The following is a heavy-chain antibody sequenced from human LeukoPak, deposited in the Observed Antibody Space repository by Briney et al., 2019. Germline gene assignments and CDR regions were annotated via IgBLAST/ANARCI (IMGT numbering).Heavy chain of an antibody. V-gene: IGHV3-53*01. CDR1: GLTVNSKY. J-gene: IGHJ1*01. Sequence: GGSLRLSCAASGLTVNSKYMSWVRQAPGKGLEWVSIIYSGGSTNYADSVKGRSTISRDNSKNTVYLQMNSLRAEDTAVYYCTGDVYQHWGQGTLVTVSS. D-gene: IGHD1-14*01. CDR2: IYSGGST. CDR3: TGDVYQH.